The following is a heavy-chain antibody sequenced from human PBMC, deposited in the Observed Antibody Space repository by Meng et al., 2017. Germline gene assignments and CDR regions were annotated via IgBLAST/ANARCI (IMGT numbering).Heavy chain of an antibody. V-gene: IGHV4-31*01. CDR3: ARGTPRGYYYGSGSFDY. J-gene: IGHJ4*01. Sequence: SETLSLTCTVSGGSISGGGYYWSWIRQHPGKGLEWIGYIYYSGSTYYNPSLKSLVTISVDTSKNQFSLKLSSVAAADTAVYYCARGTPRGYYYGSGSFDYWGQGTPVTVSS. CDR2: IYYSGST. D-gene: IGHD3-10*01. CDR1: GGSISGGGYY.